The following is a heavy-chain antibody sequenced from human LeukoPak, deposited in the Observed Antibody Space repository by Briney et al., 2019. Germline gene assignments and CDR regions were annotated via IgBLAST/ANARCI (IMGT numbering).Heavy chain of an antibody. CDR2: MNANSGNT. J-gene: IGHJ4*02. D-gene: IGHD3-10*01. CDR3: ARGNYFGSGSFDN. Sequence: ASVKVSCKASGNTFSRYEINWVRQAPGQGREWLGWMNANSGNTGYAQKLQGRVTMTTNTSTSTAYMELSSLRSDDTAVYYCARGNYFGSGSFDNWGQGTLVTVSS. CDR1: GNTFSRYE. V-gene: IGHV1-8*01.